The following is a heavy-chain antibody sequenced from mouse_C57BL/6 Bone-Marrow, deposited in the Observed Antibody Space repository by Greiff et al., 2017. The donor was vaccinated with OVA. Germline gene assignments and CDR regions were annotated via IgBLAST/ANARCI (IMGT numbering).Heavy chain of an antibody. Sequence: QVHVKQSGPELVKPGASVKISCKASGYTFTDYYINWVKQRPGQGLEWIGWIFPGSGSTYYNEKFKGKATLTEDKSSSTAYVLLSSLTSEDSAVYFCARHYYGSSYQAWFAYWGQGTLVTVSA. D-gene: IGHD1-1*01. J-gene: IGHJ3*01. CDR1: GYTFTDYY. CDR2: IFPGSGST. V-gene: IGHV1-75*01. CDR3: ARHYYGSSYQAWFAY.